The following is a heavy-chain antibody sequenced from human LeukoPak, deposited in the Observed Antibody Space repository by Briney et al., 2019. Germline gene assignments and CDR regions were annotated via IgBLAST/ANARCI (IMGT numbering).Heavy chain of an antibody. Sequence: GGSLRLSCAASGFTFSSYGMSWVRQAPGKGLEWVGRIKSKTDGGTTDYAAPVKGRFTISRDDSKNTLYLQMNSLKTEDTAVYYCTTDEVNTMIVVNPVDYWGQGTLVTVSS. J-gene: IGHJ4*02. D-gene: IGHD3-22*01. CDR2: IKSKTDGGTT. V-gene: IGHV3-15*01. CDR1: GFTFSSYG. CDR3: TTDEVNTMIVVNPVDY.